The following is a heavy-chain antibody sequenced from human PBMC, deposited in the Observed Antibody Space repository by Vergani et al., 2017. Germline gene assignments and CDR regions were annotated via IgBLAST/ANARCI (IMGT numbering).Heavy chain of an antibody. V-gene: IGHV1-69*01. Sequence: QVQLVQSGAEVKKPGSSVKVSCKASGGTFSSYAISWVRQAPGQGLEWMGGIIPIFGTANYAQKFQGRVTITADESTSTAYMELSSMRSEYTAVYYCARSAYCSGGSCYLAVPFDYWGQGTLVTVSS. CDR3: ARSAYCSGGSCYLAVPFDY. CDR2: IIPIFGTA. CDR1: GGTFSSYA. J-gene: IGHJ4*02. D-gene: IGHD2-15*01.